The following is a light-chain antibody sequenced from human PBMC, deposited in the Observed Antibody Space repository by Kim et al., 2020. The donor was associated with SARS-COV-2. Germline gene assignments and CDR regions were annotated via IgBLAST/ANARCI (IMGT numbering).Light chain of an antibody. V-gene: IGKV2-30*01. Sequence: QPASISCRSSQSLVNRDGNTYLNWLQQRPGQSPRLLVYQISKRASGVPDRFSGSGSGNDFTLKISGVEAEDVGIYYCRQGTHWPKTFGQGTKLEI. CDR3: RQGTHWPKT. J-gene: IGKJ2*01. CDR2: QIS. CDR1: QSLVNRDGNTY.